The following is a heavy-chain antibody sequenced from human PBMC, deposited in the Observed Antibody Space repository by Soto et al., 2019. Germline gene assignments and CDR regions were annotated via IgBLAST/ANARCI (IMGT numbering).Heavy chain of an antibody. CDR1: GFTFSNNG. Sequence: QVHLVESGGGVVQPGRSLRLSCAASGFTFSNNGMHWVRQAPGKGLEWMGVISYEGSEKYYAGSVKGRFTIATHNSKNTLYLQMASLRAEDTAIYFCVKDKGAAAGFDYWGQGILVSVSS. CDR2: ISYEGSEK. CDR3: VKDKGAAAGFDY. V-gene: IGHV3-30*18. D-gene: IGHD6-13*01. J-gene: IGHJ4*02.